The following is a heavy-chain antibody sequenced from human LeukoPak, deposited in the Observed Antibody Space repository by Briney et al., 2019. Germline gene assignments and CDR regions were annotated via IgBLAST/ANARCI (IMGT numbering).Heavy chain of an antibody. V-gene: IGHV3-23*01. Sequence: GGTLRLSCAASGFTFSSFGMSWVRQAPGKGLEWVSAISGSGVSTYYADSVKGRFTISRDNSKNSLYLQMNSLRAEDTAVYYCATYRQVLLPFESWGQGTLVTVSS. CDR3: ATYRQVLLPFES. CDR1: GFTFSSFG. CDR2: ISGSGVST. D-gene: IGHD2-8*02. J-gene: IGHJ4*02.